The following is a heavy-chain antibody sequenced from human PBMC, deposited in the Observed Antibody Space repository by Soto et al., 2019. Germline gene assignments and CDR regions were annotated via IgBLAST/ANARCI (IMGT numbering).Heavy chain of an antibody. Sequence: AGSVRLSWAASGFPLSNFGVNWDRRYRGKGLEWIAYGSTSGSSRFFADSVQWRCSVSRDNRKNSLSLTLGRLRCDDVGVYYCLRGTKSYGSGGYYRSGDVFDYWAQGTQVTVSS. D-gene: IGHD3-10*01. CDR1: GFPLSNFG. J-gene: IGHJ4*02. CDR3: LRGTKSYGSGGYYRSGDVFDY. CDR2: GSTSGSSR. V-gene: IGHV3-48*04.